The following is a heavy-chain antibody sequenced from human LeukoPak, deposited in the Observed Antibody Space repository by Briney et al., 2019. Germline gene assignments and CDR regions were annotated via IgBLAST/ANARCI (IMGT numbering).Heavy chain of an antibody. CDR2: ISGYNGNT. CDR1: GYTFTFNG. V-gene: IGHV1-18*01. J-gene: IGHJ4*02. D-gene: IGHD6-13*01. CDR3: TRASASLTGIAALGFDL. Sequence: ASVKVSCKASGYTFTFNGISWVRQAPGQGLEWMGWISGYNGNTNYAQNLQGRVTMTTDTSTSTAYMELRSLRSDDTAVYYCTRASASLTGIAALGFDLWGQGTLVTVSS.